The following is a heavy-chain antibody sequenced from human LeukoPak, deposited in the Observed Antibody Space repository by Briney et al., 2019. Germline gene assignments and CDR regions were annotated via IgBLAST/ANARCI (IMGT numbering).Heavy chain of an antibody. V-gene: IGHV3-30*02. Sequence: PGGSLRLSCAASGFTFSSYGMHWVRQAPGKGPEWVAFIRCDGSNKYYADSVKGRFTISRDNSKNTLYLQMNSLRAEDTAVYYCASLMVRGVKVDYWGQGTLVTVSS. CDR1: GFTFSSYG. D-gene: IGHD3-10*01. CDR2: IRCDGSNK. CDR3: ASLMVRGVKVDY. J-gene: IGHJ4*02.